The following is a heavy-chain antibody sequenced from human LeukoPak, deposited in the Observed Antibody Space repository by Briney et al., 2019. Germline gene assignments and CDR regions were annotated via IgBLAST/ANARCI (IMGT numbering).Heavy chain of an antibody. D-gene: IGHD1-7*01. J-gene: IGHJ4*02. Sequence: GGSLRLSCEASGFTFNNYAMHWLRQAPWKGLEWVSSISTSSSYIYYADSVKGRFTISRDNSKNTLYLQMNSLRAEDTAVYYCAKGPLPRITGTAPFDYWGQGTLVTVSS. V-gene: IGHV3-21*04. CDR3: AKGPLPRITGTAPFDY. CDR2: ISTSSSYI. CDR1: GFTFNNYA.